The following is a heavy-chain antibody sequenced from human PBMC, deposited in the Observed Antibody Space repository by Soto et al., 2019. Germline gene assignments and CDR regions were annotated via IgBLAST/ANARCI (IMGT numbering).Heavy chain of an antibody. Sequence: QVQLVQSGAEVKKPGASVKVSCKASGYTFTSYDLNWVRQAAGQGLAWMGWRNPNSGNTGYAQKFQGRVTMTRNTSRSTCNMELSSLRSEDTAVYYCAIGRSVADLFDIWGQGTMVTVSS. J-gene: IGHJ3*02. CDR1: GYTFTSYD. CDR2: RNPNSGNT. CDR3: AIGRSVADLFDI. D-gene: IGHD2-15*01. V-gene: IGHV1-8*01.